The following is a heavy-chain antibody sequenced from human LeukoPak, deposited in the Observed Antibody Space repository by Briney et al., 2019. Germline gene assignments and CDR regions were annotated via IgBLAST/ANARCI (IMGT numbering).Heavy chain of an antibody. D-gene: IGHD2-15*01. V-gene: IGHV3-53*01. Sequence: GGSLRLSCAASGFTVSSNNNYMSWVRQAPGKGPEWVSVIYTGGRTDYADFVKGRFTISRDNSKNTLYLQMNSLRAEDTAVYYCAKGPNLLVVVAAYFDYWGQGTLVTVSS. CDR2: IYTGGRT. CDR3: AKGPNLLVVVAAYFDY. CDR1: GFTVSSNNNY. J-gene: IGHJ4*02.